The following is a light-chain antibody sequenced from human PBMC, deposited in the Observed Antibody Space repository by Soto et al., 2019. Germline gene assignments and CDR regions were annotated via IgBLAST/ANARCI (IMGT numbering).Light chain of an antibody. CDR3: QQYDNWPWT. CDR1: QSISDT. J-gene: IGKJ1*01. Sequence: EIVITQSPSTLSVSTGGRATLSCRASQSISDTLAWYQQKPGQAPRLLIHGASTRAPGFPARFSGSGSGTDFTLTISSLQSEDFAVYYCQQYDNWPWTFGQGTKVDIK. CDR2: GAS. V-gene: IGKV3-15*01.